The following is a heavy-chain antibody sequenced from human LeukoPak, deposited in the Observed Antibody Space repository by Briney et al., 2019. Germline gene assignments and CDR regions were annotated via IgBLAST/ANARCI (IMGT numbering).Heavy chain of an antibody. J-gene: IGHJ4*02. CDR3: AKARGYSGSVLGY. V-gene: IGHV3-30*18. D-gene: IGHD5-12*01. CDR2: ISYDGSNK. CDR1: GFTFRSYG. Sequence: GGSLRLSCAASGFTFRSYGMHWVRQAPGKGLEWVAVISYDGSNKYYADSVKGRFTISRDNSKNTLYLQMNSLRAEDTAVYYCAKARGYSGSVLGYWGQGTLVTVSS.